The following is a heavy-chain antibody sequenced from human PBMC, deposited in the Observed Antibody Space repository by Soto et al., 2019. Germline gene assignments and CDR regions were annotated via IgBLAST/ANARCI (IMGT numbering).Heavy chain of an antibody. CDR1: GYPFTSYG. V-gene: IGHV1-18*01. Sequence: QVQLVQSGAEVKKPGASVKVSCKTSGYPFTSYGINWVRQAPGQGPEWMGWISAYDDKTIYSQKFQGRVTLTADTSTTTAYMELRGLRFDDTAVYYCAIDRPIAVTGLLRNWGQGTLVTVPS. D-gene: IGHD6-19*01. CDR3: AIDRPIAVTGLLRN. CDR2: ISAYDDKT. J-gene: IGHJ4*02.